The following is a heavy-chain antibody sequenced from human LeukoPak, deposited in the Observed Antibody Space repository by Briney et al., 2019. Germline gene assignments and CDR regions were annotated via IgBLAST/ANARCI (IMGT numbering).Heavy chain of an antibody. V-gene: IGHV4-61*02. CDR2: IYTSGST. D-gene: IGHD2-2*01. J-gene: IGHJ4*02. Sequence: SETLSLTCTVSGGSISSGSYYWSWIRQPAGKGLEWIGRIYTSGSTNYNPSLKSRVTISVDTSKNQFSLKLSSVTAADTAVYYCARIGYCSSTSCFDYWGQGTLVTVSS. CDR3: ARIGYCSSTSCFDY. CDR1: GGSISSGSYY.